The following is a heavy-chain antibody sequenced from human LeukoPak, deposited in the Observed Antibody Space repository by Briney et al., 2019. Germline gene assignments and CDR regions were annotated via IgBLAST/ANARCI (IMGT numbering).Heavy chain of an antibody. CDR3: ARGSMSVRWGRVRNWFDP. V-gene: IGHV1-18*01. Sequence: ASVKVSCTASGYTFTSYGISWVRQAPGQGLEWMGWISAYNGNTNYAQKLQGRVTMTTDTSTSTAYMELRSLRSDDTAVYYCARGSMSVRWGRVRNWFDPWGQGTLVTVSS. CDR1: GYTFTSYG. J-gene: IGHJ5*02. D-gene: IGHD3-3*01. CDR2: ISAYNGNT.